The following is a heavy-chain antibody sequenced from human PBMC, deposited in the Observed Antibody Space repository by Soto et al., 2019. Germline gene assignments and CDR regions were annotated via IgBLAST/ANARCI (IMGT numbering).Heavy chain of an antibody. CDR1: GFSFSIYS. D-gene: IGHD1-26*01. Sequence: EMQLLESGGGLVQPGGSLKLSCAASGFSFSIYSMSCVRQPPGKGLEWVSGISGSGESKHYADSVRGRFAISRDNSRKTLYLQMNNVRAEDTAVYYCAKSIGERWTPYYFASWGPGNRITVSS. CDR3: AKSIGERWTPYYFAS. J-gene: IGHJ4*02. CDR2: ISGSGESK. V-gene: IGHV3-23*01.